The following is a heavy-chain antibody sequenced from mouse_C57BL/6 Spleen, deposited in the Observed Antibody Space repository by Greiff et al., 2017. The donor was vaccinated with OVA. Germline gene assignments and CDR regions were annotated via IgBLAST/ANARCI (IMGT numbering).Heavy chain of an antibody. J-gene: IGHJ2*01. CDR2: IDPNSGGT. V-gene: IGHV1-72*01. CDR1: GYTFTSYW. Sequence: QVQLQQSGAELVKPGASVKLSCKASGYTFTSYWMHWVKQRPGRGLEWIGRIDPNSGGTKYTEKFKSKATLTVDKPSSTAYMQLSSLTSEDSAVDYCAREKGGYDELFDNWGQGTTLTVSS. CDR3: AREKGGYDELFDN. D-gene: IGHD2-2*01.